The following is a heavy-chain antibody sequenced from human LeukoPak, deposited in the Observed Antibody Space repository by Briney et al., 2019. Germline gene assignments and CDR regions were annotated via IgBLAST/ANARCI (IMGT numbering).Heavy chain of an antibody. CDR2: INHSGTT. V-gene: IGHV4-34*01. Sequence: SETLSLTCAVYGGSFSTYYWSWIRQPPGKGLEWIGEINHSGTTNYNPSLKSRVTMSVDTSKNQFSLKLSSVTAADTAVYYCARVDPLPGIAAAGEEWFDPWGQGTLVTVSS. J-gene: IGHJ5*02. CDR1: GGSFSTYY. CDR3: ARVDPLPGIAAAGEEWFDP. D-gene: IGHD6-13*01.